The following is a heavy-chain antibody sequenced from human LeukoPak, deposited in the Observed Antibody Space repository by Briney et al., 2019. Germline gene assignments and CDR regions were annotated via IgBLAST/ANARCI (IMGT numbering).Heavy chain of an antibody. D-gene: IGHD7-27*01. J-gene: IGHJ3*02. CDR1: GYTFTDYY. CDR2: INPNSGGT. V-gene: IGHV1-2*02. Sequence: ASVKVSCKASGYTFTDYYMHWVRQAPGQGLEWMGWINPNSGGTNYAQQFQGRVTMTMDTSISTAYMELSRLRSDDTAVYYCARWPVTGDDAFDIWGQGTMVTVSS. CDR3: ARWPVTGDDAFDI.